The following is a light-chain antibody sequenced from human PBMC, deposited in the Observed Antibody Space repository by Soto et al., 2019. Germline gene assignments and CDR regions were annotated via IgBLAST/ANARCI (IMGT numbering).Light chain of an antibody. J-gene: IGLJ2*01. V-gene: IGLV2-23*01. CDR1: SGDVGRYDF. CDR3: CLYASSAVL. CDR2: EGA. Sequence: QSALTQPASVSGSPGQSITISCTGTSGDVGRYDFVSWYQQHPGRAPKLMVYEGAKRPSGLSNRFSGSRSGITASLTISGLQAEDEADYYCCLYASSAVLFGGGTKLTVL.